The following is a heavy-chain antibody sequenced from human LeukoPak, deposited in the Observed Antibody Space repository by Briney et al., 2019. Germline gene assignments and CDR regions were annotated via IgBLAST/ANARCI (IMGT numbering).Heavy chain of an antibody. CDR2: IYYSGST. J-gene: IGHJ1*01. Sequence: PSETLSLTCTVSTDSISSSTYYWGWIRQPPGKGLEWIGRIYYSGSTYYNPCLKSRVTISVDTSKKQFSLKLSAVTAADTAVYYCARLYYYDSSGGSEYFQHWGQGTLVTVSS. CDR1: TDSISSSTYY. V-gene: IGHV4-39*01. CDR3: ARLYYYDSSGGSEYFQH. D-gene: IGHD3-22*01.